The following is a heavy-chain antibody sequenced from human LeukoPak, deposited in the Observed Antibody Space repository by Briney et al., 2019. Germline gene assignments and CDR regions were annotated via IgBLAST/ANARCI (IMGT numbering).Heavy chain of an antibody. CDR2: ISGSGGST. CDR3: AKDHYDYVRGSYRPYFDY. Sequence: PGGSLRLSCAASGFTFSSYAMSWVRQAPGKGLEWVSAISGSGGSTYYADSVKGRFTISRDNSKNTLYLQMNSLRAEDTAVYYCAKDHYDYVRGSYRPYFDYWGQGTLVTVSS. D-gene: IGHD3-16*02. V-gene: IGHV3-23*01. CDR1: GFTFSSYA. J-gene: IGHJ4*02.